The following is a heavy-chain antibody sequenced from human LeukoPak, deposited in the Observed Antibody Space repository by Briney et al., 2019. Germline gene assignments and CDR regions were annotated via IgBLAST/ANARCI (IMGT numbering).Heavy chain of an antibody. Sequence: GGSLRLSCAASGFTFSDYYMSWVRQAPGKGLEWLSYISSSGSTIYYADSVKGRFTISRDNAKDSLYLQMSSLRAEDTAVYYCARVGLTTGIFDYLGQGTLVTVFS. V-gene: IGHV3-11*01. J-gene: IGHJ4*02. CDR2: ISSSGSTI. D-gene: IGHD1-1*01. CDR3: ARVGLTTGIFDY. CDR1: GFTFSDYY.